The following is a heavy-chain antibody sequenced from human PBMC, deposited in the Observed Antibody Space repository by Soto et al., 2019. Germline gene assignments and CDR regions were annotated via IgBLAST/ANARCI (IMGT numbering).Heavy chain of an antibody. Sequence: GSLRLSCAASGFTFTYIWMIWVRQAPGKGLEWVGRIKSRTDGGATDYAESVKGRFTISRDDSKKTLYLQMNGLKTEDTAVYYCAALRGGSGWKGDDAFDIWGQGTTVTVSS. V-gene: IGHV3-15*07. CDR2: IKSRTDGGAT. CDR1: GFTFTYIW. D-gene: IGHD6-19*01. J-gene: IGHJ3*02. CDR3: AALRGGSGWKGDDAFDI.